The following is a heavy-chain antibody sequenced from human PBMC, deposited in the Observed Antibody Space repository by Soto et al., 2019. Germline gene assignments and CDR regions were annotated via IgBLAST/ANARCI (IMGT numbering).Heavy chain of an antibody. J-gene: IGHJ3*02. CDR3: ARSPGGYYGSGSYYDDAFDI. V-gene: IGHV6-1*01. D-gene: IGHD3-10*01. CDR2: TYYRSKWYN. CDR1: GDSVSSNSAA. Sequence: PSQTLSLTCAISGDSVSSNSAAWNWIRQSPSRGLEWLGRTYYRSKWYNDYAVPVKSRITINPDTSKNQFSLQLNSVTPEDTAVYYCARSPGGYYGSGSYYDDAFDIWGQGTMVTVSS.